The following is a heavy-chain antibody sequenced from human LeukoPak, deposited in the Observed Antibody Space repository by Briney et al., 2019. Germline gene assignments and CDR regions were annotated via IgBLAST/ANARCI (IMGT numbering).Heavy chain of an antibody. Sequence: GGSLRLSCAASGFTFSTYAMSWVRQAPGKGLEWASIISGNGGDTYYADSVKGRFTISRDNSKNTLYLQVNSLRAEDTALYYCVRRTYFDYWGQGTLVTVSS. V-gene: IGHV3-23*01. CDR2: ISGNGGDT. J-gene: IGHJ4*02. CDR3: VRRTYFDY. CDR1: GFTFSTYA.